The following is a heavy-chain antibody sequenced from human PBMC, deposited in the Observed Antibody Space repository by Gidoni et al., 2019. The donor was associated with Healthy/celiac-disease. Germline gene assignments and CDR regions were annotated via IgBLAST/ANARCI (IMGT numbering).Heavy chain of an antibody. D-gene: IGHD2-15*01. CDR2: ISSSSSYI. Sequence: EVQLVESGGGLVKPGGSLRLSCAASGLTFRSYSMNWVRQAPGKGLEWVSSISSSSSYIYYADSVKGRFTISRDNAKNSLYLQMNSLRAEDTAVYYCARDLVVVVQTDYYYYGMDVWGQGTTVTVSS. CDR3: ARDLVVVVQTDYYYYGMDV. V-gene: IGHV3-21*01. CDR1: GLTFRSYS. J-gene: IGHJ6*02.